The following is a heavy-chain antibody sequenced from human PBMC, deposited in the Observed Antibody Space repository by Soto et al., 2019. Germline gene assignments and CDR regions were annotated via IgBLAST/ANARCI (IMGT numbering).Heavy chain of an antibody. CDR2: IIPIFGTA. V-gene: IGHV1-69*13. CDR3: ATAAEGAFDI. Sequence: SLKVSCKASGGTFSIYAISWVRQAPGQGLEWMGGIIPIFGTANYAQKFQGRVTITADESTSTAYMELSSLRSEDTAVYYCATAAEGAFDIWGQGTMVTVSS. J-gene: IGHJ3*02. CDR1: GGTFSIYA.